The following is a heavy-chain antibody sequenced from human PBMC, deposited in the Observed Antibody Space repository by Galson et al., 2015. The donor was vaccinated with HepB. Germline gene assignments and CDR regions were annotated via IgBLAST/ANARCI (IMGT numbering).Heavy chain of an antibody. Sequence: QSGAEVKKPGESLKISCKGSGYTFTTYWIGWVRQMPGKGLEWMGIIYPGDSDTRYSPSFQGQVTISADKSISTAYLQWSSLKASDTAMYYCARQGWDYDSSGYYSGGPNPRFDYWGQGTLVTVSS. J-gene: IGHJ4*02. D-gene: IGHD3-22*01. CDR3: ARQGWDYDSSGYYSGGPNPRFDY. CDR2: IYPGDSDT. V-gene: IGHV5-51*01. CDR1: GYTFTTYW.